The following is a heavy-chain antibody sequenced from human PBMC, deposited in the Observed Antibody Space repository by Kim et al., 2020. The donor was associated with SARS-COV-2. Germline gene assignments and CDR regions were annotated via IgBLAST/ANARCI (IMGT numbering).Heavy chain of an antibody. CDR3: ASRLVVVVAATPFNAFDI. J-gene: IGHJ3*02. V-gene: IGHV4-34*01. CDR2: INHSGST. Sequence: SETLSLTCAVYGGSFSGYYWSWIRQPPGKGLEWIGEINHSGSTNYNPSLKSRVTISVDTSKNQFSLKLSSVTAADTAVYYCASRLVVVVAATPFNAFDIWGQGTMVTVSS. D-gene: IGHD2-15*01. CDR1: GGSFSGYY.